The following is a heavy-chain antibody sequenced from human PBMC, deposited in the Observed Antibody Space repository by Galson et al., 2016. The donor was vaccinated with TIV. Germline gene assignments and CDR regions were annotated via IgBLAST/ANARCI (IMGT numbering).Heavy chain of an antibody. D-gene: IGHD3-3*01. J-gene: IGHJ6*03. CDR2: IIPILGIA. Sequence: SVKVSCKASGGTFSSFTISWVRQAPGQGLEWMGRIIPILGIANYAQKFQGRLSIITDKSTSPAYMAMSSLRSEDTAVYYCASDHEGDSWSGSYRVGYYNFMDVWGKGTTVTVSS. CDR3: ASDHEGDSWSGSYRVGYYNFMDV. CDR1: GGTFSSFT. V-gene: IGHV1-69*02.